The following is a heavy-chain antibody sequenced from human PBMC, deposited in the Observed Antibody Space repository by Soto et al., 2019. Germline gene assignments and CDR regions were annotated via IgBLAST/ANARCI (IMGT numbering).Heavy chain of an antibody. D-gene: IGHD1-26*01. CDR1: GYTFTSYA. CDR3: ARDFPPGGSYYEDYYFDY. Sequence: QVQLVQSGAEVKKPGASVKVSRKASGYTFTSYAMHWVRQAPGQRLEWMGWINAGNGNTKYSQKFQGRVTITRDTSASTAYMELSSLRSEDTAVYYCARDFPPGGSYYEDYYFDYWGQGTLVTVSS. CDR2: INAGNGNT. J-gene: IGHJ4*02. V-gene: IGHV1-3*01.